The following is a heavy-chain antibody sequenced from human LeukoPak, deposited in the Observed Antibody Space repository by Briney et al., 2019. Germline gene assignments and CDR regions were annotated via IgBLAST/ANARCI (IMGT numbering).Heavy chain of an antibody. CDR3: ARREGRCTSTTCFAVGLFDI. V-gene: IGHV5-51*01. CDR1: GYSFTSYW. J-gene: IGHJ3*02. CDR2: IYPADSDT. D-gene: IGHD2-2*01. Sequence: GESLKISCKGSGYSFTSYWIGWVRQTPGEGLEWMGIIYPADSDTAYSPSFQGQVTFSADKSISTAYLQWTSLKASDTAIYYCARREGRCTSTTCFAVGLFDIWGQGTMVTVSS.